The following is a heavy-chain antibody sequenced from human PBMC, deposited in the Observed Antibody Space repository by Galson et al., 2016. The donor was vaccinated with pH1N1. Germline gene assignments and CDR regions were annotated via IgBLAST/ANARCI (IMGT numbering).Heavy chain of an antibody. CDR1: GFTFSNYW. V-gene: IGHV3-7*01. CDR2: IKEDGSET. Sequence: SLRLSCAVSGFTFSNYWMHWVRQVPGKGLEWVANIKEDGSETYYVDSVRGRFTISRDNAKNSLYLQMNSLRDEDTALYYCARAIGSRSAYWGQGTLVTVSS. D-gene: IGHD3-16*02. J-gene: IGHJ4*02. CDR3: ARAIGSRSAY.